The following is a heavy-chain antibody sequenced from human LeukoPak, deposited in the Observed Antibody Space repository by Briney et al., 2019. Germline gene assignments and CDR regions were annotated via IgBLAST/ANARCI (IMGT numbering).Heavy chain of an antibody. D-gene: IGHD2/OR15-2a*01. CDR3: ARKLSGAFDK. V-gene: IGHV6-1*01. CDR2: TYYRSKWYN. Sequence: SQTLSLTCAISGDSVFSNSSWNWIRQSPSRGLEWLGRTYYRSKWYNDYGVSVKSRININPDTSKNQFSLQLNSVTPEDTAVYYCARKLSGAFDKWGQGTMVTVSS. CDR1: GDSVFSNSS. J-gene: IGHJ3*02.